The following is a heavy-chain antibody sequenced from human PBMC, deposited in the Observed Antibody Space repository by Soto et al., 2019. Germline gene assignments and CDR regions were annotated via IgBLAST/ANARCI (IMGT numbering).Heavy chain of an antibody. CDR1: GGSISSGGYS. V-gene: IGHV4-30-2*01. J-gene: IGHJ3*02. CDR3: ARTYGFDAFDI. CDR2: IYHSGST. Sequence: PSETLSLTCAVSGGSISSGGYSWSWIRQPPGKGLEWIGYIYHSGSTYCNPSLKSRVTISVDRSKNQFSLKLSSVTAADTAVYYCARTYGFDAFDIWGQGTMVTVSS. D-gene: IGHD4-17*01.